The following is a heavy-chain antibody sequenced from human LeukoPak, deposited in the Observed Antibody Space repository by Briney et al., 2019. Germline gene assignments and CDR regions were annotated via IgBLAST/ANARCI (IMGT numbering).Heavy chain of an antibody. J-gene: IGHJ4*02. Sequence: GASVKVSCKASGGTFSSYAISWVRQAPGQGLEWMGWISAYNGNTNYAQKLQGRVTMTTDTSTSTAYMELRSLRSDDTAVYYCARLYYDSSGYSNYFDYWGQGTLVTVSS. CDR3: ARLYYDSSGYSNYFDY. V-gene: IGHV1-18*01. D-gene: IGHD3-22*01. CDR2: ISAYNGNT. CDR1: GGTFSSYA.